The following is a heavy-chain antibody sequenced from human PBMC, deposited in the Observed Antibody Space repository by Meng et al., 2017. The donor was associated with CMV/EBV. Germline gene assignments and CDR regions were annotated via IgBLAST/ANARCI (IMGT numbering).Heavy chain of an antibody. Sequence: QVQRQEVGPGLVKPSETLSLTGTVSGGSISSYYWSWIRQPAGKGLEWIGRIYTSGSTNYNPSLKSRVTMSVDTSKNQFSLKLSSVTAADTAVYYCARGGLYYYDSSGHFDYWGQGTLVTVSS. CDR3: ARGGLYYYDSSGHFDY. CDR1: GGSISSYY. J-gene: IGHJ4*02. D-gene: IGHD3-22*01. CDR2: IYTSGST. V-gene: IGHV4-4*07.